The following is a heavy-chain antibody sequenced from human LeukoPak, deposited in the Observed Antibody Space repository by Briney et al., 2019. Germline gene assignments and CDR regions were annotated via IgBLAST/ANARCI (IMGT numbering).Heavy chain of an antibody. CDR1: GGSISSNY. CDR2: IHYSGRT. J-gene: IGHJ6*02. D-gene: IGHD5-12*01. V-gene: IGHV4-59*01. Sequence: RSSETLSLTCTVSGGSISSNYWSWVRQPPGKGLEWVGYIHYSGRTNYNPSLKSRLTISVDTSKNQFSLKLSSVTAADTAVYYCAIEVAPSDHYYYYGMDVWGQGTTVTVSS. CDR3: AIEVAPSDHYYYYGMDV.